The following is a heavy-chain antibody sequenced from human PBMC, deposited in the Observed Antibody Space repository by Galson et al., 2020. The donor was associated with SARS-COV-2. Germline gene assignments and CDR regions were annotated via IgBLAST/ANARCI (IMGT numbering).Heavy chain of an antibody. CDR3: ASRFGELLRAYYYGMDV. CDR1: GFTFSSYS. D-gene: IGHD3-10*01. CDR2: ISSSSSYI. Sequence: NSGGSLRLSCAASGFTFSSYSMNWVRQAPGKGLEWVSSISSSSSYIYYADSVKGRFTISRDNAKNSLYLQMNSRRAEDTAVYYCASRFGELLRAYYYGMDVWGQGTTVTVSS. V-gene: IGHV3-21*01. J-gene: IGHJ6*02.